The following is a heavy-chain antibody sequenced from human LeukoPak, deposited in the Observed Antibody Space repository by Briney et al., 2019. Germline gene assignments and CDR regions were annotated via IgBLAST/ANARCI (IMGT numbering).Heavy chain of an antibody. V-gene: IGHV1-8*01. D-gene: IGHD2-8*02. Sequence: ASVTVSCKASGYTFTTYDINWVRQATGQGLEWMGWMNPNSANTGYAQKVQGRVTITRNTSISTAYMELNSLRSDDTAVYYCARARLVRGPVTPLYYFDYWGQGVLVTVSS. CDR2: MNPNSANT. J-gene: IGHJ4*02. CDR3: ARARLVRGPVTPLYYFDY. CDR1: GYTFTTYD.